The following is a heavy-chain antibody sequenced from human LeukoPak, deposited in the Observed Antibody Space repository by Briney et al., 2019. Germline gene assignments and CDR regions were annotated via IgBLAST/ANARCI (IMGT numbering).Heavy chain of an antibody. V-gene: IGHV3-23*01. J-gene: IGHJ4*02. Sequence: GGSLRLSCAASGLSFSSFAMSWVRQGPARGLEWVSSIRGNGETFYADSVKGRFTVSRDNSKNTLYLQMHSLRAEDTAVYYCAKNWASPGYSSSWYYFDYWGQGTLVTVSS. CDR1: GLSFSSFA. CDR3: AKNWASPGYSSSWYYFDY. D-gene: IGHD6-13*01. CDR2: IRGNGET.